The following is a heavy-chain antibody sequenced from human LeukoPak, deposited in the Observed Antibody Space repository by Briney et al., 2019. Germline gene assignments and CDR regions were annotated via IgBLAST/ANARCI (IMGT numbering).Heavy chain of an antibody. Sequence: SETLSLTCTVSGGSVSSGSYYWSWIRQPPGKGLEWIGYIYYSGSTNYNPSLKSRVTISVDMSKNQFSLKLSSVTAADTAVYYCARGISYYDSSGYLFDYWGQGTLVTVSS. CDR2: IYYSGST. V-gene: IGHV4-61*01. CDR3: ARGISYYDSSGYLFDY. J-gene: IGHJ4*02. CDR1: GGSVSSGSYY. D-gene: IGHD3-22*01.